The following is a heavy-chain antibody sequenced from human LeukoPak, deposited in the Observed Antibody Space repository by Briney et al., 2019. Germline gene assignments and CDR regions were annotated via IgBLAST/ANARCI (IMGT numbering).Heavy chain of an antibody. V-gene: IGHV4-59*12. CDR3: AKDLDDNYYDSSGYYYVSAFDI. Sequence: SETLSLTCTVSGGSISSYYWSWIRQPPGKGLEWIGYIYYSGSTNYNPSLKSRVTISVDTSKNQFSLKLSSVTAADTAVYYCAKDLDDNYYDSSGYYYVSAFDIWGQGTMVTVSS. J-gene: IGHJ3*02. CDR2: IYYSGST. D-gene: IGHD3-22*01. CDR1: GGSISSYY.